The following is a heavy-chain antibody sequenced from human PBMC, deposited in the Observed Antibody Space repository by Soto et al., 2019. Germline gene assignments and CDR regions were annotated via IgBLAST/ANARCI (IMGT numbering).Heavy chain of an antibody. CDR3: ARAAVADAFDI. V-gene: IGHV1-2*04. Sequence: EASVKVSCKASGYTFTGYYMHWVRQAPGQGLEWMGWINPNSGGTNYAQKFQGWVTMTRDTSISTAYMELSRLRSDDTAVYYCARAAVADAFDIWGQGTMVTVSS. CDR2: INPNSGGT. D-gene: IGHD6-19*01. CDR1: GYTFTGYY. J-gene: IGHJ3*02.